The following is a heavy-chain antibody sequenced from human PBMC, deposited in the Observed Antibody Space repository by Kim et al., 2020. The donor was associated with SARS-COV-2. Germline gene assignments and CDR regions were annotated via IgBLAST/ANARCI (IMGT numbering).Heavy chain of an antibody. J-gene: IGHJ6*02. Sequence: GGSLRLSCAASGFIFSSYGMHWARQAPGKGLEWVAIISYDGSDTYYADSVKGRFIVSRDNSKNTLYLQMNSLRAEDTAVYYCAKDDIVATIYVYYGMDVWGQGTTVTVSS. D-gene: IGHD5-12*01. CDR1: GFIFSSYG. CDR3: AKDDIVATIYVYYGMDV. V-gene: IGHV3-30*18. CDR2: ISYDGSDT.